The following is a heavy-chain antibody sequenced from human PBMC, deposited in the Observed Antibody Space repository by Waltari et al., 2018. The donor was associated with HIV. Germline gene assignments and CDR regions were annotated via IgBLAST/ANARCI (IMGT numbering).Heavy chain of an antibody. J-gene: IGHJ4*02. CDR2: VNHSGNI. Sequence: QVHLQQSGAGLLKPSETLSLTCTVSGGSFGRSYWSWIRQPPGQGLEWIGEVNHSGNINYNPSRKSRLIISVDTSKRQFSLRLKSVTAADTAVYYCSREGYGGNPANNFDFWGQGTLVSVSS. V-gene: IGHV4-34*01. CDR1: GGSFGRSY. D-gene: IGHD2-15*01. CDR3: SREGYGGNPANNFDF.